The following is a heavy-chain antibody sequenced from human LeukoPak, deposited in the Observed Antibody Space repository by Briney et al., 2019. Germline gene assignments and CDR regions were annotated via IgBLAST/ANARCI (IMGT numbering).Heavy chain of an antibody. V-gene: IGHV3-53*01. CDR2: IYSGGST. Sequence: GGSLRLSCAASGFTVSSNYMSWVRQAPGKGLEWVSVIYSGGSTYYADSVKGRFTISRDNSKNTLYLQMNSLRAEGTAVYYCAGLQVGATYFDYWGQGTLVTVSS. CDR1: GFTVSSNY. J-gene: IGHJ4*02. D-gene: IGHD1-26*01. CDR3: AGLQVGATYFDY.